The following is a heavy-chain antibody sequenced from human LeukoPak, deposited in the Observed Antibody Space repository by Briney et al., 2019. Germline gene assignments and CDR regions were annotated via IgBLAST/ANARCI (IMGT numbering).Heavy chain of an antibody. V-gene: IGHV1-2*02. Sequence: GASVKVSCRASGYTFTDYYMHWVRQAPGQGLEWMGWINPNSGGTNYAQKFQGRVTMTRDTSISTAYMELSRLRSDDTAVYYCARTVAGTGQIDYWGQGTLVTVSS. CDR1: GYTFTDYY. CDR2: INPNSGGT. D-gene: IGHD6-19*01. CDR3: ARTVAGTGQIDY. J-gene: IGHJ4*02.